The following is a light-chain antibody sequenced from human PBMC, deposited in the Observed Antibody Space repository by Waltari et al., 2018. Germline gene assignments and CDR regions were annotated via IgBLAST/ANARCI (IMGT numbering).Light chain of an antibody. CDR1: QDINNY. CDR2: KAS. Sequence: DIQMTQSPTLLSASVGDRVTITCRTSQDINNYLAWYQQKPGKAPKVLIYKASILQSGVPSRFSGSGSGTDFIFTISSLQPEDSATYYCRQHYNNPRTFGQGTKVEIK. CDR3: RQHYNNPRT. V-gene: IGKV1-16*01. J-gene: IGKJ1*01.